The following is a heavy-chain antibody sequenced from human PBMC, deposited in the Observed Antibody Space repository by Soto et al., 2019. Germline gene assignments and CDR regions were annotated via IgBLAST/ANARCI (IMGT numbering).Heavy chain of an antibody. CDR3: AREGHSRGYGAYLQH. V-gene: IGHV3-30*03. Sequence: QVQLVESGGGVVQPGRSLRLSCAASEFIFSSYGMHWVRQAPGKGLEWVAVISSDGSVKYYADSVKGRFPISRDNSKNTLYLQMNSLRTEDTAVYHCAREGHSRGYGAYLQHWGQGTLVTVSS. J-gene: IGHJ1*01. D-gene: IGHD6-25*01. CDR2: ISSDGSVK. CDR1: EFIFSSYG.